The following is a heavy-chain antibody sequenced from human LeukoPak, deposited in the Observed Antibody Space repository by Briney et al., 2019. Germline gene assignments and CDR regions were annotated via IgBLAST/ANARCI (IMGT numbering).Heavy chain of an antibody. Sequence: SETLSLTCSVSGYSIRSGYHWGWIRQPPGKGLEWIGAINHSASTYYNPSLRSRVTISIATSRNQFSLKLSSVTAADTAVYYCARVNWINDYWGQGTLVTVSS. D-gene: IGHD1-20*01. CDR1: GYSIRSGYH. J-gene: IGHJ4*02. CDR2: INHSAST. CDR3: ARVNWINDY. V-gene: IGHV4-38-2*02.